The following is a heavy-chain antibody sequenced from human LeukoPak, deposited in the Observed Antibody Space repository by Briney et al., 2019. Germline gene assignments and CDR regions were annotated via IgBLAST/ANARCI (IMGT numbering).Heavy chain of an antibody. CDR3: AKESTIFGGVIVTAYYFDY. D-gene: IGHD3-16*02. CDR2: ISGSGGST. V-gene: IGHV3-23*01. Sequence: GGSLRLSCAASGFTFSSYSMSWVRQAPGKGLEWVSAISGSGGSTYYADSVKGRFTIFRDNSKNTLYLQMNSLRAEDTAVYYCAKESTIFGGVIVTAYYFDYWGQGTLVTVSS. CDR1: GFTFSSYS. J-gene: IGHJ4*02.